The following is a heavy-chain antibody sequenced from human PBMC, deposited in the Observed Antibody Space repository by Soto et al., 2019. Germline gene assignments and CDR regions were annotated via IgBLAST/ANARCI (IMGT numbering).Heavy chain of an antibody. CDR2: INGRSNYK. V-gene: IGHV3-21*01. Sequence: GGSLRLSCAPSGFIFRTYVMNWVRQAPGKGLEWVSSINGRSNYKYYANSVRGRFTISRDNAKNSLFLQMSSLTAEDTAVYYCAREDGIAGETSAFDYWGHGTLVTVSA. CDR1: GFIFRTYV. D-gene: IGHD1-26*01. CDR3: AREDGIAGETSAFDY. J-gene: IGHJ4*01.